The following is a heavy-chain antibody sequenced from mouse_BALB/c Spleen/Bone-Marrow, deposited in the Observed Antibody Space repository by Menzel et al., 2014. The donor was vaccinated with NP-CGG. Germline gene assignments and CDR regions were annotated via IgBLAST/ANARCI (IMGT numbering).Heavy chain of an antibody. CDR1: GYTFTDYE. D-gene: IGHD4-1*01. Sequence: QVQLQQSGAELVRPGASVTLSCKASGYTFTDYEMHWVKQTPVHGLEWIGAIDPETGGTAYNQKFKGKATLTADKSTSTAYMELRSLTSEDSAVYYCTRSETGTFAYWGQGTLVTVSA. J-gene: IGHJ3*01. V-gene: IGHV1-15*01. CDR3: TRSETGTFAY. CDR2: IDPETGGT.